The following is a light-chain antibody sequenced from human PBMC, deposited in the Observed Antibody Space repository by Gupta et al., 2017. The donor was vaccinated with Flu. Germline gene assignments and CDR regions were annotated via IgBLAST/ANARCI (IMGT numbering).Light chain of an antibody. V-gene: IGLV3-21*02. Sequence: QTASITGGGDRIGSKSVRCYQLRPDQPPVVVVYDDSDRPSGIPERFSGTNSGNTATLTISRVEDEDADDYYCQVWDSSSDPVVFGGGTKLTVL. CDR1: RIGSKS. CDR2: DDS. CDR3: QVWDSSSDPVV. J-gene: IGLJ2*01.